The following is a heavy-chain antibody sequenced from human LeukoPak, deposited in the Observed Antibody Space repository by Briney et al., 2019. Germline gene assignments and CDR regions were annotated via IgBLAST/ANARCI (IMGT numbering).Heavy chain of an antibody. CDR2: LSYDGSNK. Sequence: PGGSLRLSCAASGFTFSSYGMLWVRQAPGKGLEWVAVLSYDGSNKYYADSVKGRFTISRDNSKNTLYLQMNSLRAEDTAVYYCAKAFYSSGWYPDYWGQGTLVTVTS. D-gene: IGHD6-19*01. J-gene: IGHJ4*02. CDR1: GFTFSSYG. CDR3: AKAFYSSGWYPDY. V-gene: IGHV3-30*18.